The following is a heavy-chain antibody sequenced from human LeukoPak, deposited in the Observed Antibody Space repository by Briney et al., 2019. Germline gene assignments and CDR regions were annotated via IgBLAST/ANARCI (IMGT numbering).Heavy chain of an antibody. CDR1: GFTFSSYS. Sequence: PGGSLRLSCAASGFTFSSYSMNWVRQAPGKGLEWVSSISSSSSYIYHADSVKGRFTISRDNAKNSLYLQMNSLRAEDTAVYYCARTGGPNYFDYWGQGTLVTVSS. CDR2: ISSSSSYI. V-gene: IGHV3-21*01. CDR3: ARTGGPNYFDY. D-gene: IGHD7-27*01. J-gene: IGHJ4*02.